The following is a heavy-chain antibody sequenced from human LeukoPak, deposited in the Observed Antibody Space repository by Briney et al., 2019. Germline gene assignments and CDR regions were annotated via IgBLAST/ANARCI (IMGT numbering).Heavy chain of an antibody. V-gene: IGHV3-9*01. CDR3: AKDSIAAAGTSWFDP. D-gene: IGHD6-13*01. CDR1: GFTFDDYA. CDR2: IGWNSGSI. J-gene: IGHJ5*02. Sequence: SGGSLRLSCAASGFTFDDYAMHWVRQAPGKGLEWVSGIGWNSGSIGYADSVKGRFTISRDNAKNSLYLQMNSLRAEDTALYYSAKDSIAAAGTSWFDPWGQGTLVTVSS.